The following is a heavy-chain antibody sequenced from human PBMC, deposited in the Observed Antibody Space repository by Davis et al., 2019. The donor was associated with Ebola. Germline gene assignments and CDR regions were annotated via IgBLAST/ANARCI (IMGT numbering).Heavy chain of an antibody. CDR2: ISYDGSNK. D-gene: IGHD6-19*01. CDR1: GFTFSSYA. Sequence: PGGSLRLSCAASGFTFSSYAMHWVRQAPGKGLEWVAVISYDGSNKYYADSVKGRFTISRDNSKNTLYLQMNSLRAEDTAVYYCAREERGIAVAANWFDPWGQGTLVTVSS. CDR3: AREERGIAVAANWFDP. J-gene: IGHJ5*02. V-gene: IGHV3-30-3*01.